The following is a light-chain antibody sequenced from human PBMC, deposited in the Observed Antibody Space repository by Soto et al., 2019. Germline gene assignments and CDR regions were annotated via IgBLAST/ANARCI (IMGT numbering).Light chain of an antibody. V-gene: IGLV2-14*01. J-gene: IGLJ2*01. CDR2: EVS. CDR1: SSDIGGYDC. Sequence: QSALTQPASESGSPGQSITISCTGTSSDIGGYDCVSWYQQHPGKAPKLMIFEVSNRPSGVSNRFSGSKSGNTASLTISGLQAEDEADYYCSSYTGSSVIFGGGTKLTVL. CDR3: SSYTGSSVI.